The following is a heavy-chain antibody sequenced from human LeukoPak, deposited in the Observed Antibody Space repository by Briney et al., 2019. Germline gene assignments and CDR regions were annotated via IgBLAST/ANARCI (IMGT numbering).Heavy chain of an antibody. J-gene: IGHJ4*02. CDR3: AKYFTIFGVVGNPIDY. CDR2: ISGSGGST. Sequence: GGSLRLSCVASGFGFSTHDMSWGRQTPGKGLEWVSAISGSGGSTYYADSVKGRFTISRDNSKNTLYLQMNSLRAEDTAVYYCAKYFTIFGVVGNPIDYWGQGTLVTVSS. D-gene: IGHD3-3*01. V-gene: IGHV3-23*01. CDR1: GFGFSTHD.